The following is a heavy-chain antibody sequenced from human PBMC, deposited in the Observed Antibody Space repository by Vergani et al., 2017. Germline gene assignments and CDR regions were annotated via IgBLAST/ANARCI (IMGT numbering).Heavy chain of an antibody. CDR3: ARDLAYCHEGSCAL. J-gene: IGHJ4*02. V-gene: IGHV3-30*02. D-gene: IGHD2-15*01. CDR1: GFTFTRYG. CDR2: VLFDGSNE. Sequence: QVQLVQSVGGVFQPGGSLRLSCVASGFTFTRYGMQWVRQAPGKGLEWVAYVLFDGSNEYYADSVKGRFIVSRDNSNDALYLQMNSLRTDDTAVYYCARDLAYCHEGSCALWGQGSVVTVSS.